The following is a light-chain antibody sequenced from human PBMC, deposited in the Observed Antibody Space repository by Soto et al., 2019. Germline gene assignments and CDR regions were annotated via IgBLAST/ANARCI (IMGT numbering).Light chain of an antibody. CDR1: QGIRSA. V-gene: IGKV1-6*01. J-gene: IGKJ1*01. CDR2: AAS. CDR3: LLDFSYFWA. Sequence: AREITKAPSSVSASVGDRVPITCRASQGIRSALGWYQQKPGKVPKLLIYAASTLQSGVPSRFSGSGSGTDFTLTISSLQPEDFATYYCLLDFSYFWAFGQGTKV.